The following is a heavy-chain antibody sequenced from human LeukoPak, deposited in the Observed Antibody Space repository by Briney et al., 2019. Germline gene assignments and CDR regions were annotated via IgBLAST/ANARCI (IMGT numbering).Heavy chain of an antibody. D-gene: IGHD2-2*02. J-gene: IGHJ5*02. CDR2: IIPIFGTA. CDR3: ARGDIVVLPAGIPHNWFDP. Sequence: SVKVSCKASGGTFSSYAISWVRQAPGQGLEWMGGIIPIFGTANYAQKFQGRVTMTRNTSISTAYMELSSLRSEDTAVYYCARGDIVVLPAGIPHNWFDPWGQGTLVTVSS. CDR1: GGTFSSYA. V-gene: IGHV1-69*05.